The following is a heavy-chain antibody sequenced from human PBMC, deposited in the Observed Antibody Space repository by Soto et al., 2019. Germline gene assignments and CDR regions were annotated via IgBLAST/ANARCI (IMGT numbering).Heavy chain of an antibody. Sequence: QITLNESGPTQVKPRQTLTLTCTFSGFSLTTSGVGVGWIRQSPGTAPEWLALIYLDDDKRYSPSLKSRLTITKDTSKNQVVLKMADLDPADTATYYCAHRVLRTVFGLVTTTAIYFDFWGQGTPVAVSS. J-gene: IGHJ4*02. CDR3: AHRVLRTVFGLVTTTAIYFDF. CDR1: GFSLTTSGVG. D-gene: IGHD3-3*01. CDR2: IYLDDDK. V-gene: IGHV2-5*02.